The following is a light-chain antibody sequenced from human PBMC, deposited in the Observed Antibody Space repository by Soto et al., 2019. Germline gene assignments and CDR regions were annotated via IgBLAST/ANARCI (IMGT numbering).Light chain of an antibody. Sequence: DLQMSQSSCTLTASVRDIVNITFLASESITGWMAWYQEKPGKAPKLLSYDASSLESGVPSRFSGSGSATEFTLTISIQQPDDFATYCCQQYNHQWTFGQGTKVDI. CDR3: QQYNHQWT. CDR2: DAS. V-gene: IGKV1-5*01. CDR1: ESITGW. J-gene: IGKJ1*01.